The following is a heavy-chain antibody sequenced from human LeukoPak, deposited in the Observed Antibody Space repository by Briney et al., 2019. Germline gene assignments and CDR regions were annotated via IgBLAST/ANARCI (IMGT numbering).Heavy chain of an antibody. CDR3: ARDGSLPDY. J-gene: IGHJ4*02. CDR2: IISDGSST. V-gene: IGHV3-74*01. Sequence: GGSLRLSCAASGFNFSNHWMHWVRQTPGKGLVWVSRIISDGSSTSYADSVKGRFTISRDNAKSTLYLQMNSLRVEDTAVYYCARDGSLPDYWGQGTLVTVSS. CDR1: GFNFSNHW.